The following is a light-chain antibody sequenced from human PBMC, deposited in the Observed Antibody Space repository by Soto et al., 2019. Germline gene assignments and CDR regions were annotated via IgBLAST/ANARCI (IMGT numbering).Light chain of an antibody. CDR1: QGIGSY. CDR2: AAS. CDR3: QQLDDYPVT. V-gene: IGKV1-9*01. J-gene: IGKJ1*01. Sequence: IQLTQSPSSLSASVGDRVTITCRASQGIGSYLAWYQQKPGEAPKLLIFAASTLQSGVPSRFSGSGSGTDFTLSISSLQPEDFATYYCQQLDDYPVTFGQGTKVDI.